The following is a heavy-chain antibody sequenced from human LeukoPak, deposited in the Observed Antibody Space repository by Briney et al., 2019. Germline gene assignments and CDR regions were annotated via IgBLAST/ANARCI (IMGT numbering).Heavy chain of an antibody. CDR1: GYSFPSYW. D-gene: IGHD2-21*02. CDR3: ARHPGDCGGDCYAAEFQH. Sequence: GESLQISCKGSGYSFPSYWISWVRQMPGKGLEWMGKIDLRDSYTNNSPSFQGRGTTSADKSISTAYRQWSSLKASDTAMYYCARHPGDCGGDCYAAEFQHWGQGTLVTVSS. V-gene: IGHV5-10-1*01. J-gene: IGHJ1*01. CDR2: IDLRDSYT.